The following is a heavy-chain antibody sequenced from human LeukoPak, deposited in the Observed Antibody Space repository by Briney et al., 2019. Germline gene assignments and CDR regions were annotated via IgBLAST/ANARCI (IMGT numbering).Heavy chain of an antibody. CDR3: AREKVRQSGMDV. D-gene: IGHD2-2*01. CDR2: ISSSSSYI. J-gene: IGHJ6*02. Sequence: GGSLRLSCAASGFTFSSYSMNWDRQAPGKGLEWVSSISSSSSYIYYADSVKGRFTISRDNAKNSLYLQMNSLRAEDTAVYYCAREKVRQSGMDVWGQGTTVTVSS. V-gene: IGHV3-21*04. CDR1: GFTFSSYS.